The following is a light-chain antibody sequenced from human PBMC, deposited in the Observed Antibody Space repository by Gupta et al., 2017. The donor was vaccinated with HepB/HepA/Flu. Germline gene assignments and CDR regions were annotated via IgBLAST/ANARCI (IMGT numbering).Light chain of an antibody. V-gene: IGLV1-44*01. CDR1: RYNIGSNT. J-gene: IGLJ3*02. Sequence: QSVLTQPPSTSGTPGQRVTISWSGSRYNIGSNTVNWYQQVPGTAPKLLIYSDDTRPSGVPDRFSGSKSGTSASLAISGLQSEDEADYYCAAWDDSLNGLWVFGGGTKLTVL. CDR2: SDD. CDR3: AAWDDSLNGLWV.